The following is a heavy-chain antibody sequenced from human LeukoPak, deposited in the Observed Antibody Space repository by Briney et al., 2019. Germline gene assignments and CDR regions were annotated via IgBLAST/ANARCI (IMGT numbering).Heavy chain of an antibody. CDR1: GFTFSSYI. V-gene: IGHV3-21*01. CDR3: ARERSSSWNAPILY. CDR2: ISSSSRYI. D-gene: IGHD6-13*01. Sequence: PGGALRLSCAASGFTFSSYIMNWVRQAPGKGLEGVASISSSSRYIYYADSVKGRFTISRDNAKNSLYLQMNSLRAEDTAVYYCARERSSSWNAPILYWAQGPLLSVSS. J-gene: IGHJ1*01.